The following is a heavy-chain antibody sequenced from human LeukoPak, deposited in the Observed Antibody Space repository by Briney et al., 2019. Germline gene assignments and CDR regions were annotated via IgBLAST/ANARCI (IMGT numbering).Heavy chain of an antibody. Sequence: ASVKVSCKASGGTFGSYAISWVRQAPGQGLEWMGGIIPIFGTANYAQKFQGRVTITADKSTSTAYMELSSLRSEDTAVYYCAREFVGSGIETEWGQGTLVTVSS. CDR3: AREFVGSGIETE. CDR1: GGTFGSYA. V-gene: IGHV1-69*06. CDR2: IIPIFGTA. J-gene: IGHJ4*02. D-gene: IGHD3-10*01.